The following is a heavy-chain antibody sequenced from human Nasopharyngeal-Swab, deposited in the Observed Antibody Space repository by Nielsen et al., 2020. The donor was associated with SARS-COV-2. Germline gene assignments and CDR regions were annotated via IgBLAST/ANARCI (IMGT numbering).Heavy chain of an antibody. V-gene: IGHV4-31*03. CDR2: IHYTGSD. CDR1: GGSISSAGYF. CDR3: AREVIAEPDSDGFDI. D-gene: IGHD1-14*01. J-gene: IGHJ3*02. Sequence: SETLSLTCTVSGGSISSAGYFWSWTRQHPGKGLEWIGYIHYTGSDYYNPSLETRVTISVDTSKNQFSLELSSVTAADTAVYYCAREVIAEPDSDGFDIWGQGTMVTVSS.